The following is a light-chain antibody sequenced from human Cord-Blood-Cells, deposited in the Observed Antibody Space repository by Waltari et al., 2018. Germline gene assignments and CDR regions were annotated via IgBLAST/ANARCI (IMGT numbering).Light chain of an antibody. V-gene: IGKV3-15*01. CDR2: GAS. J-gene: IGKJ1*01. CDR3: QQYNNWPPWT. CDR1: QSVSST. Sequence: EIVITQPPATLSVSPGECATLSCWASQSVSSTLAWYQPKPGQAPRLPIYGASTRATGIPARFSGSGSGTEFTLTISSLQSEDFAVYYCQQYNNWPPWTFGQGTKVEIK.